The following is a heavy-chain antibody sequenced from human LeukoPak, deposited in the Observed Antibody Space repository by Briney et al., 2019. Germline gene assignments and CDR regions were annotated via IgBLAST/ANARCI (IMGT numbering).Heavy chain of an antibody. D-gene: IGHD3-16*02. CDR1: GGSFSGYY. CDR2: INHSGST. CDR3: ARHQRGYDYVWGSYRYLDY. V-gene: IGHV4-34*01. J-gene: IGHJ4*02. Sequence: SETLSLTCAVYGGSFSGYYWSWIRQPPGKGLEWIGEINHSGSTNYNPSLKSRVTISVDTSKNQFPLKLSSVTAADTAVYYCARHQRGYDYVWGSYRYLDYWGQGTLVTVSS.